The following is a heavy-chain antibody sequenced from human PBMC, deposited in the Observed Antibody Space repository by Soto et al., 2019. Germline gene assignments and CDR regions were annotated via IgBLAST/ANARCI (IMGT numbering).Heavy chain of an antibody. J-gene: IGHJ4*02. D-gene: IGHD5-18*01. Sequence: PSETLSLTCTVSGDSIRSSSYWGWIRQPPGKGLEWIGEIYHSGSTNYNPSLKSRVTISVDKSKNQFSLKLSSVTAADTAVYYCARRSDTAMVTGFDYWGQGTLVTVS. CDR3: ARRSDTAMVTGFDY. CDR1: GDSIRSSSY. V-gene: IGHV4-38-2*02. CDR2: IYHSGST.